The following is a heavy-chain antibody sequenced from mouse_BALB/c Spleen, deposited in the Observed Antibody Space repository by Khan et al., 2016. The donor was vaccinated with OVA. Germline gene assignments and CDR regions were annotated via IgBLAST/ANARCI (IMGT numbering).Heavy chain of an antibody. CDR3: ARRYGNYYAMDY. V-gene: IGHV3-2*02. CDR2: ISYSGST. J-gene: IGHJ4*01. D-gene: IGHD2-1*01. CDR1: GYSITSDYA. Sequence: EVQLQQSGPGLVKPSQSLSLTCTVTGYSITSDYAWNWIRQFPGNKLEWMGYISYSGSTSYNPSLKSRISITRDTSKNQFFPQLNSVTTEDTATYYCARRYGNYYAMDYWGQGTSVTVSS.